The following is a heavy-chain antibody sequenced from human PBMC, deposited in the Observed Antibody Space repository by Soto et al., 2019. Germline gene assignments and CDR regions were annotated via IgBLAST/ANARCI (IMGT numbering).Heavy chain of an antibody. J-gene: IGHJ5*02. CDR3: CNLEHLTGYLNWFDP. V-gene: IGHV3-15*07. D-gene: IGHD3-9*01. CDR1: GFTFSNAW. CDR2: IKSKTDGGTT. Sequence: EVQLVESGGGLVKPGGSLRLSCAASGFTFSNAWMNWVRQAPGKGLEWVGRIKSKTDGGTTDYAAPVKGRFTISRDDSKNTLYLQMNSLKTEDTAVYYCCNLEHLTGYLNWFDPWGQGTLVTVSS.